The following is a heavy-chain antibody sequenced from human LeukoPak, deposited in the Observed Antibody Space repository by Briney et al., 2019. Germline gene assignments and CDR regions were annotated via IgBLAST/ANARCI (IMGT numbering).Heavy chain of an antibody. J-gene: IGHJ3*02. V-gene: IGHV1-18*01. D-gene: IGHD4-23*01. CDR3: VVRDYGGNSGAFDI. Sequence: GASVKVSCKASGYTFTSYGISWVRQAPGQGLEWMGWISAYNGNTNYAQKLQGRVTMTTDTPTSTAYMELRSLRSDDTAVYYCVVRDYGGNSGAFDIWGQGTMVTVSS. CDR2: ISAYNGNT. CDR1: GYTFTSYG.